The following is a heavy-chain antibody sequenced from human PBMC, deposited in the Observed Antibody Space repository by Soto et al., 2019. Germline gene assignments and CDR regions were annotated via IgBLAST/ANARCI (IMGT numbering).Heavy chain of an antibody. Sequence: SETLSLTCAVSGDSVSGGKWWSWVRQSPGKGLEWIGEIHRSGSTNYNPSLKSRVTISVDTSKNQFSLKLTSVTAADTAVYYCARANFWSGYWNFDYWGQGTLVTVSS. J-gene: IGHJ4*02. V-gene: IGHV4-4*02. CDR3: ARANFWSGYWNFDY. CDR2: IHRSGST. D-gene: IGHD3-3*01. CDR1: GDSVSGGKW.